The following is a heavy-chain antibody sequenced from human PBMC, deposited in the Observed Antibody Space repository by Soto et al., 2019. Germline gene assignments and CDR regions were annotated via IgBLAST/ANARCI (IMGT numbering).Heavy chain of an antibody. CDR3: ARDEDGYNT. CDR2: SIPILGTA. CDR1: GGTHSRHA. J-gene: IGHJ4*02. Sequence: VSRKSAGGTHSRHAISWVRPAPCQELKWMGGSIPILGTANYAQKFQGRVTITADESMSTAYMELSSLRSEDTAVDYCARDEDGYNTWGQGTLVTVSS. V-gene: IGHV1-69*01. D-gene: IGHD5-12*01.